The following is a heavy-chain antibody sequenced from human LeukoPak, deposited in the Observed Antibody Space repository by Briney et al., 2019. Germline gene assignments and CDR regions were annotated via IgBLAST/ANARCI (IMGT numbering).Heavy chain of an antibody. CDR3: ARDGGSYYYGSGSPTPHDY. J-gene: IGHJ4*02. D-gene: IGHD3-10*01. CDR1: GFTVSSNY. CDR2: IYSGGST. V-gene: IGHV3-53*01. Sequence: GGSLRLSCAASGFTVSSNYMSWVRQAPGKGLEWVSVIYSGGSTYYADSVKGRFTIPRDNSKNTLYLQMNSLRAEDTAVYYCARDGGSYYYGSGSPTPHDYWGQGTLVTVSS.